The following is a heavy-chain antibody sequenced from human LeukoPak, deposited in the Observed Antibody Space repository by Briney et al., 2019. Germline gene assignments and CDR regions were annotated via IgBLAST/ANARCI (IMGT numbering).Heavy chain of an antibody. J-gene: IGHJ4*02. CDR2: INHSGST. D-gene: IGHD2-8*01. V-gene: IGHV4-39*07. CDR3: ARGVLPYALIPFRY. Sequence: PSETLSLTCTVSGGSISSSSYYWGWIRQPPGKGLEWIGEINHSGSTNYNPSLKSRVTISVDTSKNQFSLKLSSVTAADTAVYYCARGVLPYALIPFRYWGQGTLVTVSS. CDR1: GGSISSSSYY.